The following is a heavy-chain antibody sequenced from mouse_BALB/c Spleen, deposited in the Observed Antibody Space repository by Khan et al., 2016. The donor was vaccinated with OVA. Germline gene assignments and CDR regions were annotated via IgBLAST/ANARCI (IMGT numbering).Heavy chain of an antibody. D-gene: IGHD2-10*01. J-gene: IGHJ4*01. CDR2: IWSDGST. Sequence: VQLKQSGPGLVAPSQSLSITCTISGFSLTSYGVHWLRQPPGKVLEWLVVIWSDGSTAYNSALKSRLSISKDNSKSQVFLKMNSLQTDDTAMYYCARQPYYHYYVMDYWGQGTSVTVSS. CDR1: GFSLTSYG. V-gene: IGHV2-6-1*01. CDR3: ARQPYYHYYVMDY.